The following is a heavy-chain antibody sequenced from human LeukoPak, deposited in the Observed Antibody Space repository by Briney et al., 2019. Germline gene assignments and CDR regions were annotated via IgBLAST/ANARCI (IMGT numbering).Heavy chain of an antibody. CDR1: GFTFSSYS. CDR3: AREMYSSSWYGRDAFDI. D-gene: IGHD6-13*01. CDR2: ISSSSSYI. J-gene: IGHJ3*02. V-gene: IGHV3-21*01. Sequence: GGSLRLSCAASGFTFSSYSMNWVRQAPGKGLEWVSSISSSSSYIYYADSVKGRFTISRDNAKNSLYLQMNSLRAEDTAVYYCAREMYSSSWYGRDAFDIWGQGTMVTVSS.